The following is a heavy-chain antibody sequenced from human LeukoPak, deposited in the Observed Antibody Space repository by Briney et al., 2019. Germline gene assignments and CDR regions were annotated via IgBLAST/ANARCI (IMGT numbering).Heavy chain of an antibody. CDR1: GGSVSSGSYY. Sequence: SETLSLTCSVSGGSVSSGSYYWSWIRQPPGKGLEWIGYIYYSGSTNYNPSLKSRVTMSVDTSKNQFSLKLSSVTAADTAVHYCARGTYGDYPPFDYWGQGTLVTVSS. CDR3: ARGTYGDYPPFDY. V-gene: IGHV4-61*01. CDR2: IYYSGST. J-gene: IGHJ4*02. D-gene: IGHD4-17*01.